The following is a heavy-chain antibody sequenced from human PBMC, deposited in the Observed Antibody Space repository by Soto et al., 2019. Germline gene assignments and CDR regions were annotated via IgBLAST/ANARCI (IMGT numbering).Heavy chain of an antibody. Sequence: ASVKVSCKASGYTFTSYDINWVRQAPGQGLEWMGWINPNSGGTNYAQKFQGWVTMTRDTSISTAYMELSRLRSDDTAVYYCARVGNGGSYYDYWGQGTLVTVSS. CDR2: INPNSGGT. CDR1: GYTFTSYD. J-gene: IGHJ4*02. D-gene: IGHD1-26*01. V-gene: IGHV1-2*04. CDR3: ARVGNGGSYYDY.